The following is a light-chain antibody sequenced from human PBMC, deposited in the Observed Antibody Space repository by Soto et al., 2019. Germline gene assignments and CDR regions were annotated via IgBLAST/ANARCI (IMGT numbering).Light chain of an antibody. Sequence: EIMMTQSPDTLSVSPGERATVSCRASQSISSDFAWFQLKPGQAPRLLIYGASTRAPDVPDRFSGSGSGTEFNLTISSLQAEDFAVYYCQQYNNRQYTCGQGTKLEIK. CDR1: QSISSD. CDR2: GAS. V-gene: IGKV3-15*01. CDR3: QQYNNRQYT. J-gene: IGKJ2*01.